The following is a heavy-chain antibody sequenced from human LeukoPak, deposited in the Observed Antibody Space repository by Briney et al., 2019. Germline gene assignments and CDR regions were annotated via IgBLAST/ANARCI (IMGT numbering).Heavy chain of an antibody. CDR2: IYYSGST. CDR3: ASSDRIAAAGAAAGFDP. CDR1: GGSISSSSYY. D-gene: IGHD6-13*01. V-gene: IGHV4-39*01. J-gene: IGHJ5*02. Sequence: SETLSLTCTVSGGSISSSSYYWGWIRQPPGKGLEWIGSIYYSGSTYYNPSLKSRVTISVDTSKNQFSLKLSSVTAADTAVYYCASSDRIAAAGAAAGFDPWGQGTLVTVSS.